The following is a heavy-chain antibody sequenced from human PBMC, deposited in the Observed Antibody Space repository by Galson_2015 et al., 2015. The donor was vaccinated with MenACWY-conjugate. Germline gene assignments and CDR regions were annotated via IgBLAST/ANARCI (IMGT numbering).Heavy chain of an antibody. D-gene: IGHD3-10*01. CDR2: IIPILGIA. CDR1: GGTFSSYA. Sequence: SVKVSCKASGGTFSSYAISWVRQAPGQGLEWMGRIIPILGIANYAQKFQGRVTITADKSTSTAYMELSSLRSEDTAVYYCARGSSGHWFDPWGQGTLVTVSS. V-gene: IGHV1-69*04. J-gene: IGHJ5*02. CDR3: ARGSSGHWFDP.